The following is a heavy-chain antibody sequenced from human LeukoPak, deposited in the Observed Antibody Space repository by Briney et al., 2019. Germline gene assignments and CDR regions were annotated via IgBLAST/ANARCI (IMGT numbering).Heavy chain of an antibody. CDR2: INHSGST. V-gene: IGHV4-34*01. J-gene: IGHJ3*02. D-gene: IGHD4/OR15-4a*01. Sequence: SETLSLTCAVYGGSFRGYYWSWIRQPPGKGLEWIGEINHSGSTNYNPSLKSRVTVSVDTSKNQFSLKLSSVTAADTAVYYCASSTMVVTGSDAFDIWGQGTMVTVSS. CDR1: GGSFRGYY. CDR3: ASSTMVVTGSDAFDI.